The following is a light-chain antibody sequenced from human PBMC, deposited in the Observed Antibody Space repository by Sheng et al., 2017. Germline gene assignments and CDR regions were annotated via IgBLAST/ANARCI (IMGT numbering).Light chain of an antibody. Sequence: DTQMTQSPSSLSASVGGRVNITCQASQDITNYLNWFQQKPGKAPRLLIHDASSLQTGVPARFSGGGSGTQFSFTISNLQPEDIGTYFCQQYSRVPRTFGQGTKVEI. CDR1: QDITNY. V-gene: IGKV1-33*01. CDR2: DAS. CDR3: QQYSRVPRT. J-gene: IGKJ1*01.